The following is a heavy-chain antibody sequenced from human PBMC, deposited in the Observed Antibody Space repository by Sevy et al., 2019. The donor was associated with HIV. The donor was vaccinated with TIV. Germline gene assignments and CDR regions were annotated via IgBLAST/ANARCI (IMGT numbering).Heavy chain of an antibody. CDR1: GGSISSSSYY. J-gene: IGHJ5*02. CDR2: TYYSGST. CDR3: ARPRGYEGGFDP. V-gene: IGHV4-39*01. D-gene: IGHD5-18*01. Sequence: SETLSLTCTVSGGSISSSSYYWGWIRQPPGKGLEWIGSTYYSGSTYYNPSLKSRVTISVDTSKNQSSLKLSSVTAADTAVYYCARPRGYEGGFDPWGQGTLVTVSS.